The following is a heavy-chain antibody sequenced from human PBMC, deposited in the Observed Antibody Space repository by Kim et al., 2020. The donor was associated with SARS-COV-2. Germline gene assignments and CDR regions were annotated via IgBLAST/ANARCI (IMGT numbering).Heavy chain of an antibody. CDR3: AKGLEGYCSSTSCHDAFDI. Sequence: GGSLRLSCAASGFTFSSYGMHWVRQAPGKGLEWVAVISYDGSNKYYADSVKGRFTISRDNSKNTLYLQMNSLRAEDTAVYYCAKGLEGYCSSTSCHDAFDIWGQGTMVTVSS. CDR2: ISYDGSNK. CDR1: GFTFSSYG. J-gene: IGHJ3*02. V-gene: IGHV3-30*18. D-gene: IGHD2-2*01.